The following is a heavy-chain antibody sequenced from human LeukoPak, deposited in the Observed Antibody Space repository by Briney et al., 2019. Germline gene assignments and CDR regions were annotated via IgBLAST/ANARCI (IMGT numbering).Heavy chain of an antibody. V-gene: IGHV4-34*01. Sequence: SETLSLTRAVYGGSFSGYYWSWIRQPPGKGLEWIGEINHSGSTNYNPSLKSRVTISVDTSKNQFSLKLSSVTAADTAVYYCARRLRIPGYSSSFSYWGQGTLVTVSS. CDR3: ARRLRIPGYSSSFSY. CDR2: INHSGST. D-gene: IGHD6-19*01. CDR1: GGSFSGYY. J-gene: IGHJ4*02.